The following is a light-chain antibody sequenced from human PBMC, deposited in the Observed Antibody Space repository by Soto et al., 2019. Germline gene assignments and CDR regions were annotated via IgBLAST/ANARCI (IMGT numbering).Light chain of an antibody. CDR2: EGS. Sequence: QSVLTQPASVSGSPGQSITISCTGTSSVVGSYNLVSWYQQHPGKAPKLMIYEGSKRPSGVSNRFSGSKSGNTASLTISGPQAEDEADYYCCSYAGSSPGVFGTGTKVTVL. CDR1: SSVVGSYNL. CDR3: CSYAGSSPGV. J-gene: IGLJ1*01. V-gene: IGLV2-23*01.